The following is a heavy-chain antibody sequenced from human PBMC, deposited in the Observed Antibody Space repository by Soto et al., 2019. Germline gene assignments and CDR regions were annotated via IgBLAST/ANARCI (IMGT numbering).Heavy chain of an antibody. CDR1: GCSSCSYY. V-gene: IGHV4-59*08. J-gene: IGHJ4*02. CDR3: GRADKNGTSAIDY. Sequence: SETLSLICTASGCSSCSYYWSWFRQPPGKGLEWIVYIYYSGSTNYNPSLKSRVTISVDTSKNQFSLKLSSVTAADTAVYYCGRADKNGTSAIDYWGRGTLVTVSS. D-gene: IGHD3-22*01. CDR2: IYYSGST.